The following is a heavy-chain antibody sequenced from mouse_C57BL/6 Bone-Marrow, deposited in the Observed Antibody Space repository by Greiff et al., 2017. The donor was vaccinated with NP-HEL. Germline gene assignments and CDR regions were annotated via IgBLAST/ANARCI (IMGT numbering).Heavy chain of an antibody. D-gene: IGHD3-2*02. J-gene: IGHJ3*01. CDR3: ARLDSSGYLAWFAY. CDR2: INPDSSTI. CDR1: GIDFSRYW. V-gene: IGHV4-1*01. Sequence: EVKLLESGGGLVQPGGSLKLSCAASGIDFSRYWMSWVRRAPGKGLEWIGEINPDSSTINYAPSLKDKFIISRDNAKNTLYLQMSKVRSEDTALYYCARLDSSGYLAWFAYWGQGTLVTVSA.